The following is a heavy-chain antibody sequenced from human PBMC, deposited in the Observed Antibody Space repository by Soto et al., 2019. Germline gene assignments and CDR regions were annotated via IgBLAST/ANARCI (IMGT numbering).Heavy chain of an antibody. V-gene: IGHV4-39*01. CDR1: GGSISSSSYY. Sequence: PSETLSLTCTVSGGSISSSSYYWGWIRQPPGKGLEWIGSIYYSGSTYYNPSLKSRVTISVDTSKNQFSLKLSSVTAADTAVYYCASSPPNYYSYYMDVCGKGTTVTVSS. J-gene: IGHJ6*03. CDR2: IYYSGST. CDR3: ASSPPNYYSYYMDV.